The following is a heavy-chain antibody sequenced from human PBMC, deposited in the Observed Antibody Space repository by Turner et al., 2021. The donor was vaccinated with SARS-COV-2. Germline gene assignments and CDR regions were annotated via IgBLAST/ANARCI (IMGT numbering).Heavy chain of an antibody. CDR2: FDPEDGET. CDR1: VYTLTELS. D-gene: IGHD6-19*01. J-gene: IGHJ6*02. CDR3: ATGVAVTGTPSEYYYYYGMDV. Sequence: QVQLVQSGAEVKKPGASVKVSCKVSVYTLTELSMHWVRQAPGKGLEWMGGFDPEDGETIYAQKFQGRVTMTEDTSTDTAYMELSSLRSEDTAVYYCATGVAVTGTPSEYYYYYGMDVWGQGTTVTVSS. V-gene: IGHV1-24*01.